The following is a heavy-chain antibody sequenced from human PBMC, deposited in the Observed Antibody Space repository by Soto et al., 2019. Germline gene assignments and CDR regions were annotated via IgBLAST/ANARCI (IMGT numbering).Heavy chain of an antibody. Sequence: ASVKVSCKASGYTFTSYGISWVRQAPGQGLEWMGWISAYNGNTNYAQKLQGRVTMTTDTSTSTAYMELRSLRSDDTAVYYCARDVDTAMDSYYYYGMDVWGQGTTATVSS. J-gene: IGHJ6*02. D-gene: IGHD5-18*01. CDR2: ISAYNGNT. V-gene: IGHV1-18*01. CDR1: GYTFTSYG. CDR3: ARDVDTAMDSYYYYGMDV.